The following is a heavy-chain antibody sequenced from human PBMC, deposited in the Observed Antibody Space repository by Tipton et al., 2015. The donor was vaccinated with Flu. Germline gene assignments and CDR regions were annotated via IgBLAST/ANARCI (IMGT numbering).Heavy chain of an antibody. CDR1: GDYITSYY. V-gene: IGHV4-4*07. D-gene: IGHD5-18*01. J-gene: IGHJ6*02. CDR3: ARDSRFSFGYDYCYGMDV. CDR2: IYTGGST. Sequence: TLSLTCTVSGDYITSYYWSWIRQPAGKGLEWIGRIYTGGSTNYNPSLKSRVTMSVDTSKSQLSLNLTSVTAADTAVYYCARDSRFSFGYDYCYGMDVWGQGTTVTVSS.